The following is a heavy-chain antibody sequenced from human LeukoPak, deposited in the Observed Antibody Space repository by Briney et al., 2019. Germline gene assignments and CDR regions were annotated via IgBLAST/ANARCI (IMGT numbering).Heavy chain of an antibody. D-gene: IGHD3-16*01. CDR1: SFAFSGYA. Sequence: GGSLRLSCPAYSFAFSGYAMSWVRQAPGKGLEWVSEISRLGGVTYYANFVRGRFTLSRDNSNNTIYLQMDSLRAEDPAVYYCAAPQEGVFDFWGQGTLVTVSS. CDR2: ISRLGGVT. J-gene: IGHJ4*02. V-gene: IGHV3-23*01. CDR3: AAPQEGVFDF.